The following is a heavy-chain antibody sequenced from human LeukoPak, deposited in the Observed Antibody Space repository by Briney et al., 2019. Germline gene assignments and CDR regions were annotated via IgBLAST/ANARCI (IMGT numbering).Heavy chain of an antibody. J-gene: IGHJ4*02. Sequence: GGALKISRKGSWYSFTTYWIGLVRQRPGKGLEGGGIIYPGCSDTRYSRSFQGQVTISADKSISTAYLQWSSLKASDTAMYYRARQTYSGYETGYWGQGTLVTVSS. D-gene: IGHD5-12*01. CDR3: ARQTYSGYETGY. CDR1: WYSFTTYW. CDR2: IYPGCSDT. V-gene: IGHV5-51*01.